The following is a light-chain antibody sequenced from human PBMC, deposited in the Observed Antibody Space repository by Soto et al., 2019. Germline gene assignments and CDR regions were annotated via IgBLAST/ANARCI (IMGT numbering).Light chain of an antibody. V-gene: IGKV1-39*01. CDR3: QQSYSTPRT. Sequence: DIQMTQSPSSLSASVGDRVTITCRASQRISSHLNWYQQKPGKAPKLLIYAASRLQSGVPSTFSGSGSGTDFTLTISSLEPGDFATYFCQQSYSTPRTFGQGTKVDI. CDR2: AAS. CDR1: QRISSH. J-gene: IGKJ1*01.